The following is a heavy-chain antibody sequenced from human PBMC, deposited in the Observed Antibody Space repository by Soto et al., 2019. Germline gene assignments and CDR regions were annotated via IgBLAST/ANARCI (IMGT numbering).Heavy chain of an antibody. CDR1: GFTIGGDA. D-gene: IGHD4-4*01. CDR2: ISWSGGSI. V-gene: IGHV3-9*01. CDR3: AKDMPVSAVSYSCYFMDD. Sequence: PWGTLRLSWSASGFTIGGDANYWIRQAPAQGMAWVSGISWSGGSIGNADSVKGRFTISRDNAKNSMYLQMFSLRAEDTALYYCAKDMPVSAVSYSCYFMDDWGQGALVTVSS. J-gene: IGHJ6*02.